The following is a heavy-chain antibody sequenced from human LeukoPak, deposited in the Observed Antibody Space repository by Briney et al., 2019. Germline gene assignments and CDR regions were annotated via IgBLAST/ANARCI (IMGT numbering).Heavy chain of an antibody. Sequence: SETLSLTCTVSGGSISSGDYYWSWIRQPPGKGLEWIGYIYCSGSTYYNPSLKSRATISVDTSKNQFSLKLSSVTAADTAVYYCARATDDYGDYAYWGQGTLVTVSS. CDR3: ARATDDYGDYAY. D-gene: IGHD4-17*01. CDR2: IYCSGST. CDR1: GGSISSGDYY. V-gene: IGHV4-30-4*01. J-gene: IGHJ4*02.